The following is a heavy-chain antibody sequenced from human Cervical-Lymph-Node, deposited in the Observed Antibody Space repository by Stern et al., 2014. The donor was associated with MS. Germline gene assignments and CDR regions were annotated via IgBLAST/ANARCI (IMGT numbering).Heavy chain of an antibody. CDR2: INPNSGGT. V-gene: IGHV1-2*02. J-gene: IGHJ4*02. CDR3: ARSRRGSGYSYAYGY. CDR1: GYILTNYY. D-gene: IGHD5-18*01. Sequence: QVQLVQSGAEVKKPGASVKVSCKASGYILTNYYLHWVRQAPGQGLQWMAWINPNSGGTYYAQRFQGRVTITRDTSISTAYMEMSRLTSDDTAVYYCARSRRGSGYSYAYGYWGQGTLVTVSS.